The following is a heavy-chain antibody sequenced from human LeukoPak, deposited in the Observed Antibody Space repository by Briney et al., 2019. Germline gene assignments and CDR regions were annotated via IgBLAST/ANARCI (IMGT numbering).Heavy chain of an antibody. V-gene: IGHV3-23*01. CDR3: AKAPVTSCRGAFCYPFDY. CDR2: MSSSDDGR. D-gene: IGHD2-15*01. J-gene: IGHJ4*02. Sequence: GGSLRLSCAASGFTLSSYWMHWVRQAPGKGLEWVSAMSSSDDGRYYAASVRGRFTISRDTSRSTLYLQMNSLGAEDAAVYYCAKAPVTSCRGAFCYPFDYWGQGTLVTVSS. CDR1: GFTLSSYW.